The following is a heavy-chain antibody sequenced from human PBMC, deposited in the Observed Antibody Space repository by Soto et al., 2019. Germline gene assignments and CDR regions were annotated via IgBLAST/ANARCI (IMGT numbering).Heavy chain of an antibody. J-gene: IGHJ4*02. CDR3: AREELNCGGDCFAF. Sequence: EMQLVESGGDLVQPGRSLRLSCAASGFTFSSYEFNWVRQAPGKGLEWISYIGTSDSNTYYAASVKGRFTVSRDNAKNSLYLQMNSLRAEDTAIYYCAREELNCGGDCFAFWGQGALVTVSS. D-gene: IGHD2-21*01. V-gene: IGHV3-48*03. CDR1: GFTFSSYE. CDR2: IGTSDSNT.